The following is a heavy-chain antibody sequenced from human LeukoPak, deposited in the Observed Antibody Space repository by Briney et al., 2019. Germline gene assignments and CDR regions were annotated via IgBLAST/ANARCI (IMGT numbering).Heavy chain of an antibody. V-gene: IGHV3-30*02. CDR2: IRFDGSNE. Sequence: QPGGSLRLSCAASGYTFRRNGMHWVRQAPGKGLEWVAFIRFDGSNEYYADSVKGRFTISRDNSKNTLYLQMNSLRAGDTALYYCAKSGSAYLLGDACDIWGQGTMVTVSS. CDR3: AKSGSAYLLGDACDI. CDR1: GYTFRRNG. D-gene: IGHD3-22*01. J-gene: IGHJ3*02.